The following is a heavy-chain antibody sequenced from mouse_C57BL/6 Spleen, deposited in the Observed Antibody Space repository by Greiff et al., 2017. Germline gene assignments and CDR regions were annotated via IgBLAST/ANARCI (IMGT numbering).Heavy chain of an antibody. V-gene: IGHV1-64*01. CDR3: ASDFDYYGSSLPFAY. D-gene: IGHD1-1*01. Sequence: VQLQQPGAELVKPGASVKLSCKASGYTFTSYWMHWVKQRPGQGLEWIGMIHPNSGSTNYNEKFKSKATLTVDKSSSTAYMQISSMTYEDSAVYYCASDFDYYGSSLPFAYWGQGTLVTVSA. CDR1: GYTFTSYW. CDR2: IHPNSGST. J-gene: IGHJ3*01.